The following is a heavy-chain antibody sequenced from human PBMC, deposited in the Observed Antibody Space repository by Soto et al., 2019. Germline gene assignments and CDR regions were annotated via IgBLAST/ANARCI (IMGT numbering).Heavy chain of an antibody. Sequence: TSETLSLTCAVSGGSISSGGYSWSWIRQPPGKGLEWIGSIYYSGSTYYNPSLKSRVTISVDTSKNQFSLKLSSVTAADTAVYYSAGQPKDAFDIWGQGTMVTVSS. CDR3: AGQPKDAFDI. J-gene: IGHJ3*02. V-gene: IGHV4-30-2*03. CDR2: IYYSGST. CDR1: GGSISSGGYS.